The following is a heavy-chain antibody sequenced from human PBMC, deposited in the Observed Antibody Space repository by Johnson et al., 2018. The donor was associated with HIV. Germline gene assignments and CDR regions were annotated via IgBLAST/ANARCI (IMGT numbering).Heavy chain of an antibody. CDR2: MSYDGREK. Sequence: QVQLVESGGGVVQPGRSLRLSCAASGFTFSSMHWDRQAPGKGLEWVAVMSYDGREKYYTDSVKGRFTISRDNSKNTLYLEMNSPRSEDTAVYFCARDLVSHWLNDAFAIWGQGTTVIVSS. V-gene: IGHV3-30*04. CDR1: GFTFSS. D-gene: IGHD3-9*01. J-gene: IGHJ3*02. CDR3: ARDLVSHWLNDAFAI.